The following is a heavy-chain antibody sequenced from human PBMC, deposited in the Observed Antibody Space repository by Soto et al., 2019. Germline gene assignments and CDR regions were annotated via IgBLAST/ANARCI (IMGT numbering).Heavy chain of an antibody. CDR1: GYTFSDYG. V-gene: IGHV1-18*04. Sequence: VKVSCKASGYTFSDYGITWVRQAPGQGLEWMGWISISSGNTHFEESLQGRVTMTSDKTSTAYMELWRLRSDDSAMYYCARSYNYGSYWYFDLWGRGTLVTVSS. J-gene: IGHJ2*01. CDR3: ARSYNYGSYWYFDL. CDR2: ISISSGNT. D-gene: IGHD3-10*01.